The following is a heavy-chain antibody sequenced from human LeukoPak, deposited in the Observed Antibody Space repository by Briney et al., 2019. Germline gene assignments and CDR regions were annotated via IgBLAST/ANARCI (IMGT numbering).Heavy chain of an antibody. J-gene: IGHJ4*02. D-gene: IGHD3-22*01. V-gene: IGHV3-53*01. CDR1: GFKFSSRY. Sequence: GGSLRLSCAASGFKFSSRYMSWVRQAPGRGLEWVSVIYSGGSTYYADSVKGRFIISRDNLKNTVFLQVNSLRVEDTAVYYCAKGWSSGYYYAVECWGQGTLVTVSS. CDR3: AKGWSSGYYYAVEC. CDR2: IYSGGST.